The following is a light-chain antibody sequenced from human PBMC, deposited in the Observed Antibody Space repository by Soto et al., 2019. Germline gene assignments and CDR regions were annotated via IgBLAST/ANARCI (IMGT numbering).Light chain of an antibody. CDR3: QQYGNSITWT. Sequence: EVVLTQSPGTVSLSPGERATLSCRASQSVTNNYLAWYQQKAGQAPRLLIYAASSRATGIPDRLSGSGSGTDFTLSISRLEPEDFAVYYCQQYGNSITWTFGQGTKVEIK. J-gene: IGKJ1*01. CDR1: QSVTNNY. V-gene: IGKV3-20*01. CDR2: AAS.